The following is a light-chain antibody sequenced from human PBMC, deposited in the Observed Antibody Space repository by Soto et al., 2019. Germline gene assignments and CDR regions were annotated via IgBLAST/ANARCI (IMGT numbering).Light chain of an antibody. CDR2: DAY. CDR3: QQYNSYSLT. V-gene: IGKV1-5*01. Sequence: IPIAQSPSILSASLGGRVTLPCRASQSIRSWLAWYQQKPGKAPKLLIYDAYSLESGVPSRFSGRRSGTEFTLTINSLQPDDFATYYCQQYNSYSLTFGGGTKVDIK. CDR1: QSIRSW. J-gene: IGKJ4*01.